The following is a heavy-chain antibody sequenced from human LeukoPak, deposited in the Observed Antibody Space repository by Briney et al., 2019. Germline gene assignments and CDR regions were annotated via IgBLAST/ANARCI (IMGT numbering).Heavy chain of an antibody. D-gene: IGHD3/OR15-3a*01. V-gene: IGHV3-33*06. CDR1: GFTFSNFG. Sequence: GGSLRLSCAASGFTFSNFGMHWVRQAPGKGLEWVAVISYDGSNKYYADSVKGRFTISRDSSKNTLYLQMNSLGGEDTALYYCAKGRWGLTINNFDLWGQGTMVTVSS. J-gene: IGHJ3*01. CDR2: ISYDGSNK. CDR3: AKGRWGLTINNFDL.